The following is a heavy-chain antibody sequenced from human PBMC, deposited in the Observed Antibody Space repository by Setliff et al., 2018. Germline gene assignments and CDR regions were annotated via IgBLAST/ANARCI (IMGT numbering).Heavy chain of an antibody. CDR1: GGSITSGRYY. J-gene: IGHJ6*03. D-gene: IGHD3-10*01. Sequence: PSETLSLTCTVSGGSITSGRYYWGWIRQPPGQGLEWIASIHYSENTYYNPSLKTRVTISVDAPDNQFSVKLSSVTAADTAVYYCARHKSNGSGSYPSLYMDVWGKGIMVTVSS. CDR2: IHYSENT. V-gene: IGHV4-39*01. CDR3: ARHKSNGSGSYPSLYMDV.